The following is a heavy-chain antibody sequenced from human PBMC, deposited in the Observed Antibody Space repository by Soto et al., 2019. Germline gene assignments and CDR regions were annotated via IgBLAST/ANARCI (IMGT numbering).Heavy chain of an antibody. V-gene: IGHV3-21*01. CDR1: GFTFSSYS. D-gene: IGHD1-1*01. CDR3: ATEQLSILNYDY. Sequence: PGGSMRLSFAASGFTFSSYSMNWVRQAPGKGLEWVSTISSTSIYIYYADSVRGRFTISRDNAKNSLYLQMNSLRAEDTAIYYCATEQLSILNYDYWAQGALVTVSS. CDR2: ISSTSIYI. J-gene: IGHJ4*02.